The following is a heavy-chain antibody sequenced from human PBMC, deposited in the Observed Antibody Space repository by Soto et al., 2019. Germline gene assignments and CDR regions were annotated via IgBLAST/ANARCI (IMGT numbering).Heavy chain of an antibody. J-gene: IGHJ4*02. CDR3: AREVVTTIPGYQYFDY. CDR2: IIAIFGSA. CDR1: GGTFSSYA. D-gene: IGHD2-21*02. Sequence: QVQLVQSGAEVKKPGSSVKVSCKASGGTFSSYAISWVRQAPGQGLEWMGGIIAIFGSANYAQDFQGRVTITADTSTSTVYMELSSLSSEDTAVYYCAREVVTTIPGYQYFDYWGQGTLVTVSS. V-gene: IGHV1-69*06.